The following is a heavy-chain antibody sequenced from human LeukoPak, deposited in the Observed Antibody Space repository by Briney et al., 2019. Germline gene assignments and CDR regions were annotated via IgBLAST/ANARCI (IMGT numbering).Heavy chain of an antibody. J-gene: IGHJ4*02. CDR1: GGSISSGDYY. V-gene: IGHV4-30-4*01. CDR3: ARDTMGTTTFYY. CDR2: IYYSGST. Sequence: PSQTLSLTCTVSGGSISSGDYYWSWIRQPPGKGLEWIGYIYYSGSTYYNPSLKSRVTISVDTSKNQFSLKLSSVTAADTAVYYCARDTMGTTTFYYWGQGTLVTVSS. D-gene: IGHD3-10*01.